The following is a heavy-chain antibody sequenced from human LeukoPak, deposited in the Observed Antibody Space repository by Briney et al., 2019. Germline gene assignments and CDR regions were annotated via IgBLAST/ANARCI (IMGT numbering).Heavy chain of an antibody. J-gene: IGHJ4*02. Sequence: GGSLRLSCAASGFTFSSYGMHWVCQAPGKGLEWVAVIWYDGSNKYYADSVKGRFTISRDNSKNTLYLQMNSLRAEDTAVYYCAKDRRGGYVYLFDYWGQGTLVTVSS. CDR3: AKDRRGGYVYLFDY. V-gene: IGHV3-33*06. CDR1: GFTFSSYG. CDR2: IWYDGSNK. D-gene: IGHD5-12*01.